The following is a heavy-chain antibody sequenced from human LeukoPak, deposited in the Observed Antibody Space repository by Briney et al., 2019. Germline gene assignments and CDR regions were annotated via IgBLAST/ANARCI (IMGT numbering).Heavy chain of an antibody. CDR1: GYTFTSYY. J-gene: IGHJ4*02. CDR3: ASGYSYGYFDY. CDR2: INPSGGST. V-gene: IGHV1-46*01. D-gene: IGHD5-18*01. Sequence: GASVKVSCKASGYTFTSYYMHWVRQAPGQGLEWMGIINPSGGSTSYAQKFQGRVTITADKSTSTAYMELSSLRSEDTAVYYCASGYSYGYFDYWGQGTLVTVSS.